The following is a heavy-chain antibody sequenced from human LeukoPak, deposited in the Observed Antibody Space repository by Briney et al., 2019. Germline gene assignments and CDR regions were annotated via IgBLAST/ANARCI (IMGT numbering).Heavy chain of an antibody. J-gene: IGHJ4*02. CDR2: ISYDGSNK. CDR1: GFTFNNYG. CDR3: ATDSSDDY. V-gene: IGHV3-30*03. Sequence: PGRSLRLSCAASGFTFNNYGIHWVRQAPGKGLEWVAVISYDGSNKYYAVSVKGRFTISRDNSKNTLYLQMNSLRAEDTAVYYCATDSSDDYWGQGTLVTVSS.